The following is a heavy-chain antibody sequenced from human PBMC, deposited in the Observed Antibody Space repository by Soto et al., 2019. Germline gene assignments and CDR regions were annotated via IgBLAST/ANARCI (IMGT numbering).Heavy chain of an antibody. CDR1: GFTFTSSA. CDR2: IVVGSGNT. CDR3: ARYDCISTSCYVSRFDY. J-gene: IGHJ4*02. D-gene: IGHD2-2*01. V-gene: IGHV1-58*02. Sequence: ASVKVSCKASGFTFTSSAMQWVRQARGQRLEWIGWIVVGSGNTNYAQKFQGRVTITADESTSTAYMELSSLRSEDTAVYYCARYDCISTSCYVSRFDYWGQGTLVTVSS.